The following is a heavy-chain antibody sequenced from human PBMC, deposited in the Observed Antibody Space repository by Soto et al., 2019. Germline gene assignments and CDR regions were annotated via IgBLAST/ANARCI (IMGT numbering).Heavy chain of an antibody. CDR3: ATRYSFVHF. CDR1: GYAFTGYY. Sequence: ASVKVSCKSSGYAFTGYYIHWVRQAPGQGLEWMGWINPNSGDTNYAQKFQGRVTMTRDTSFSTAYMELSSLRSDDTAVYYCATRYSFVHFWGQGTLVTVSS. V-gene: IGHV1-2*02. CDR2: INPNSGDT. J-gene: IGHJ4*02. D-gene: IGHD5-18*01.